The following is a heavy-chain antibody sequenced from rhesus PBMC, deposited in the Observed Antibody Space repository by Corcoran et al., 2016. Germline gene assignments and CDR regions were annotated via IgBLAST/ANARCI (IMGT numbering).Heavy chain of an antibody. CDR2: IYWDDDK. CDR1: GFSISTSGMG. Sequence: QVTLKESGPALVKPTQTLTLTCTFSGFSISTSGMGVGWIRQPPGKALEWLAHIYWDDDKYYSTSLKRRLSISKDTSTSQVVLTMTNIDPVDTATYYCARAMSLIAAGDYWGQGVLVAVSS. D-gene: IGHD6-13*01. J-gene: IGHJ4*01. CDR3: ARAMSLIAAGDY. V-gene: IGHV2-174*01.